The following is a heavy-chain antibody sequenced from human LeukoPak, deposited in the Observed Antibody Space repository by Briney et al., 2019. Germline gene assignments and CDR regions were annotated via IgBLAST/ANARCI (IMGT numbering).Heavy chain of an antibody. Sequence: GGSLKISCKGSGYKFTTYWITWMRQMPGQGLEWLGIIYPRDSDTRYSPSFEGQVSISVDTSIDTAYLQWSSVKASDTAMYYCARLLAAPYYINFWGQGTLVTVSS. CDR2: IYPRDSDT. CDR3: ARLLAAPYYINF. V-gene: IGHV5-51*01. D-gene: IGHD6-25*01. J-gene: IGHJ4*02. CDR1: GYKFTTYW.